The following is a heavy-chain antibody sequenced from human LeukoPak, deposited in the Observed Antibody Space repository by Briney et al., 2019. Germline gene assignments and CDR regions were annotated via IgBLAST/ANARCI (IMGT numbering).Heavy chain of an antibody. D-gene: IGHD6-19*01. Sequence: SETLSLTCTVSGGSISSYYWRWLRQPPGKGLEWIGYIYYSGSTNYNPSLKSRVTISVDTSKNQFSLKLSSVTAADTAVYYCARFHDSGWPHRFDYWGQGTLVTVSS. J-gene: IGHJ4*02. CDR1: GGSISSYY. V-gene: IGHV4-59*01. CDR2: IYYSGST. CDR3: ARFHDSGWPHRFDY.